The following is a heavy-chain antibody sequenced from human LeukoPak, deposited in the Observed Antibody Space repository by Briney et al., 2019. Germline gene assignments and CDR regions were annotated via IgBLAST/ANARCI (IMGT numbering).Heavy chain of an antibody. D-gene: IGHD5-12*01. Sequence: PSETLSLTCTVSADSINTYYWSWIRQPPRQGLEWIGRIYTSGSTNYNPSLKSRVSMSVDTSKNQFSLKLTSVTAADTAVYYCARDLYGYDPFDYWGQGTLVTVSS. CDR3: ARDLYGYDPFDY. V-gene: IGHV4-4*07. CDR2: IYTSGST. CDR1: ADSINTYY. J-gene: IGHJ4*02.